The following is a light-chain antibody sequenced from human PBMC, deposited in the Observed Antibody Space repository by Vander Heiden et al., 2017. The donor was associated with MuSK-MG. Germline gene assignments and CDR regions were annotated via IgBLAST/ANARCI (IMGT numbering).Light chain of an antibody. Sequence: QSVLTPPPSVSGAPGQSVTISCPGSRSNIGAPYDVHWYQQLPGTAPKLLIYGNNKRPSGVPDRFSGSKSGTSASLAITGRQAEDEADYYCQSYDTSLSGVFGGGTKLTVL. V-gene: IGLV1-40*01. CDR2: GNN. J-gene: IGLJ3*02. CDR3: QSYDTSLSGV. CDR1: RSNIGAPYD.